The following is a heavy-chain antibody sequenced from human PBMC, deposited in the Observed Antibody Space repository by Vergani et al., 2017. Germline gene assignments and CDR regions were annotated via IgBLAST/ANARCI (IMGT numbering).Heavy chain of an antibody. CDR3: ARDFLTRVTTLDYYYMGV. J-gene: IGHJ6*03. CDR2: IGGSGYNT. D-gene: IGHD1-1*01. V-gene: IGHV3-23*01. Sequence: EVQLLESGGGLVHPGGSLRLSCTASGFIFRNYVMTWVRQAPGKGLEWVSTIGGSGYNTYYADSVGGRFTISRDNSKNTLYLEMNALRAEDTAVYYCARDFLTRVTTLDYYYMGVWGKGTTVTVSS. CDR1: GFIFRNYV.